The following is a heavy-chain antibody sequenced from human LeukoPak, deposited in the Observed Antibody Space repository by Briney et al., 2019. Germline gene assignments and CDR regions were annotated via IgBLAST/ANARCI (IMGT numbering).Heavy chain of an antibody. CDR1: GLTFSTYW. CDR2: IKQDGSEN. J-gene: IGHJ4*02. V-gene: IGHV3-7*01. Sequence: GGSLRLSCAASGLTFSTYWMTWVRQAPGKGLEWVANIKQDGSENYYVDSVKGRFTISRDNAKNSLYLQMNSLRADDTAVYYCARDQGAAGDYWGQGTLVTVSS. D-gene: IGHD6-13*01. CDR3: ARDQGAAGDY.